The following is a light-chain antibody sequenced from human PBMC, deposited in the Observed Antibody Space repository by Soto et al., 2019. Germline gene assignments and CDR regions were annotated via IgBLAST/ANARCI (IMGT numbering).Light chain of an antibody. Sequence: EIVLTQSPVTLSLSPGERATLSCRASQSVSNYLAWYQQKPGQAPRLLIYDASNRASGIPARFSGSGSETDFTLTISSLEPEDFAVYYCQQRSNWPPITFGQGTRLEIK. CDR1: QSVSNY. V-gene: IGKV3-11*01. J-gene: IGKJ5*01. CDR3: QQRSNWPPIT. CDR2: DAS.